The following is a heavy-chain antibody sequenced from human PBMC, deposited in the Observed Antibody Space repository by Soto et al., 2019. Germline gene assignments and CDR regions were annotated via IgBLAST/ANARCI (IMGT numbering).Heavy chain of an antibody. V-gene: IGHV3-48*03. CDR2: IGPSGSPI. J-gene: IGHJ4*02. CDR3: VRDLYTSGWHAGL. Sequence: GGSLRLSCAASGFAFISSEMNWFRQAPGKGLDWVAYIGPSGSPIYYADSVKGRFTISRDNSKNSLFLQMSTLRADDTAVYYCVRDLYTSGWHAGLWGQGTLVKVSS. D-gene: IGHD6-25*01. CDR1: GFAFISSE.